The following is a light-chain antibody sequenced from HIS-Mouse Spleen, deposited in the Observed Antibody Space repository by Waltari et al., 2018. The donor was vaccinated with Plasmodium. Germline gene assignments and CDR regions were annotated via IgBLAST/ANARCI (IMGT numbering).Light chain of an antibody. J-gene: IGLJ3*02. Sequence: QPVLTQPPSSSASPGESARLTCTLPSHINVGSYNLHWYQQTPGSPPRYLLYYYSGSDKGQGSGVPSRFSGSKDASANTGILLISGLQSEDEADYYCMIWPSNASGVFGGGTKLTVL. CDR1: SHINVGSYN. CDR3: MIWPSNASGV. CDR2: YYSGSDK. V-gene: IGLV5-37*01.